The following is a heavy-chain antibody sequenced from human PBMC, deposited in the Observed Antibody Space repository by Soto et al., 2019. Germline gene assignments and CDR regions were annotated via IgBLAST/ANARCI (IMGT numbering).Heavy chain of an antibody. V-gene: IGHV3-48*01. D-gene: IGHD3-22*01. CDR3: ARDLGRHYDDSTTGWYFDL. Sequence: EVQLVESGGGLVQPGGSLRLSCAASGFTFSSYSMNWVRQAPGKGLEWVSYISSSSSTIYYADSVKGRFTISRDNAKNSLYRQMNSLRAEDTAVYYCARDLGRHYDDSTTGWYFDLWGRGTLVTVYS. J-gene: IGHJ2*01. CDR2: ISSSSSTI. CDR1: GFTFSSYS.